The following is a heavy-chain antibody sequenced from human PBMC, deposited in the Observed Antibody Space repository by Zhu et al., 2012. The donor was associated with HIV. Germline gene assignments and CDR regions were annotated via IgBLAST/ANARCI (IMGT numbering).Heavy chain of an antibody. CDR1: GGSTNSHY. Sequence: QVQLQESGPGLVKPSETLSLTCSVSGGSTNSHYWNWIRQPPGKGLEWIGYVFYTGTTNYNPSLKSRVTISLDMSRNQFSQKLTSVTAADTAVYYCARLRDTSGYYYPFDYWGQGSLVTVSS. D-gene: IGHD3-22*01. V-gene: IGHV4-59*11. CDR3: ARLRDTSGYYYPFDY. J-gene: IGHJ4*02. CDR2: VFYTGTT.